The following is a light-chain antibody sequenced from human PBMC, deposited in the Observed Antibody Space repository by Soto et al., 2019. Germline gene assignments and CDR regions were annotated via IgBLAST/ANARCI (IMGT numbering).Light chain of an antibody. CDR2: AAS. J-gene: IGKJ3*01. CDR1: QGIHNY. Sequence: DIQMTQSPSSLSASVGDRVTITCRASQGIHNYLAWYQQKPGKVPKLLIYAASTLQSGVPSRFSGSGSGTEFTLTISSLQPEDVATYYCQKYNSAPPVTFGPGTTVGV. CDR3: QKYNSAPPVT. V-gene: IGKV1-27*01.